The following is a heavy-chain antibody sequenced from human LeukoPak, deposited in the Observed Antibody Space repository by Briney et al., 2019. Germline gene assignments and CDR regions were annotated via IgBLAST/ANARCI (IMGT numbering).Heavy chain of an antibody. Sequence: SETLSLTCAVYGGSSRGYYWSWIRQPPGKGLEWIGYIYYSGSTKYNPSLKSRVTISVDTSKNHFSLKLSSVTAADTAVYYCARDTVAVAGTQNSYYYMDVWGKGTTVTVSS. CDR3: ARDTVAVAGTQNSYYYMDV. CDR1: GGSSRGYY. V-gene: IGHV4-59*12. D-gene: IGHD6-19*01. J-gene: IGHJ6*03. CDR2: IYYSGST.